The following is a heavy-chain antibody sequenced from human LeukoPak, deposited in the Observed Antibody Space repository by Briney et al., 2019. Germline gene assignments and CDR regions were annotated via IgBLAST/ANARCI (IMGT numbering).Heavy chain of an antibody. D-gene: IGHD1-26*01. CDR3: AKDHGIVGALLLLPYRDYFDY. CDR2: ISGSGGST. V-gene: IGHV3-23*01. Sequence: HPGGSLGLSCAASGFTFSSYAMSWVRQAPGKGLEWVSAISGSGGSTYYADSVKGRFTISRDNSKNTLYLQMNSLRAEDTAVYYCAKDHGIVGALLLLPYRDYFDYWGQGTLVTVSS. J-gene: IGHJ4*02. CDR1: GFTFSSYA.